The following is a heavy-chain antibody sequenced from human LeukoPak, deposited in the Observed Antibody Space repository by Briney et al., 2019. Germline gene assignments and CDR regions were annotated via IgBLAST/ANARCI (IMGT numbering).Heavy chain of an antibody. Sequence: GASVKVSCKTSGYTFTSNYIHWLRQAPGQGLEWMGIMNPTTGGTSYPQRFQGRVTLTMDTSTRTVYMELSSLTSEDTAVYYCARAQGSGSSFSARAFDYWGQGTLVTVSS. D-gene: IGHD6-13*01. CDR1: GYTFTSNY. CDR3: ARAQGSGSSFSARAFDY. J-gene: IGHJ4*02. V-gene: IGHV1-46*01. CDR2: MNPTTGGT.